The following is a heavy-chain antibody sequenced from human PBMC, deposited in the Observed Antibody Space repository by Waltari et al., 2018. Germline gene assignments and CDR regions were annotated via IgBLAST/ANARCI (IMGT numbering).Heavy chain of an antibody. CDR1: GNSISSVNW. V-gene: IGHV4-4*02. Sequence: QAKLQESGPGLVTTSETLSLTSAVPGNSISSVNWWSWVCQAPGKGLEWIGEIHHSGGTKYNPSLMGRVTISLDESNSQFSPEVRAVTVAASAVYYGARHIAIPSTRGFDYWGQGGLGPVSS. J-gene: IGHJ4*02. CDR2: IHHSGGT. D-gene: IGHD6-13*01. CDR3: ARHIAIPSTRGFDY.